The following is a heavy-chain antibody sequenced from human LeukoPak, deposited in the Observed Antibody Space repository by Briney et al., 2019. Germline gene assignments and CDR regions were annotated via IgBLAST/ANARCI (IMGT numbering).Heavy chain of an antibody. D-gene: IGHD3-22*01. CDR1: GGSATRNY. CDR2: IYYSGST. V-gene: IGHV4-59*02. J-gene: IGHJ4*02. CDR3: ASHYYDSSGYYHGFDS. Sequence: SETLSLTCTVSGGSATRNYWSWIRQSPGKGLELIGYIYYSGSTNYNPSLKSRVTISLDTSRNQFSLKLSSVTAADSAIYYCASHYYDSSGYYHGFDSWGQGTLVTVSS.